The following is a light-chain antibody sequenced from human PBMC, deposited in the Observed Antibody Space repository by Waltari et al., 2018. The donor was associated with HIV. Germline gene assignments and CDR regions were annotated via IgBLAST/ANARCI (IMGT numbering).Light chain of an antibody. V-gene: IGLV2-14*01. J-gene: IGLJ2*01. Sequence: QSTLTQPASVSGSPGQSIAISCTGTSSDVGAYNYVSWYRQHPGKAPTLIIYELTTRPAGVSDRFSGSKSGNTASLTISGLQAEDEADYYCASYTTSSTLVVFGGGTKLTVL. CDR2: ELT. CDR3: ASYTTSSTLVV. CDR1: SSDVGAYNY.